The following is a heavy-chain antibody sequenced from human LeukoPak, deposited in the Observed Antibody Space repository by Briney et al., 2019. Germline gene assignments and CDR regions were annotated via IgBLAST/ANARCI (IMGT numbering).Heavy chain of an antibody. Sequence: AQTLTLSCAASGFTFNNNYMNWVRQPAGKGLEWVSLIYSRGDTHYADSVKGRFTISRDTSKNTLCLQMNSLRAEDTAVYYCARDPPAVRTNTYAWGQGTLVTVSS. CDR3: ARDPPAVRTNTYA. CDR2: IYSRGDT. J-gene: IGHJ5*02. D-gene: IGHD4/OR15-4a*01. V-gene: IGHV3-66*01. CDR1: GFTFNNNY.